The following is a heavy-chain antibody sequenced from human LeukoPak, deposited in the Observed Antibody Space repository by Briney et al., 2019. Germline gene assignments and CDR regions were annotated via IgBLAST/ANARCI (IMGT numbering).Heavy chain of an antibody. D-gene: IGHD3-10*01. CDR1: GGSFSGYY. J-gene: IGHJ4*02. Sequence: ETLSLTCAVYGGSFSGYYWSWIRQPPGKGLEWIGEINHSGSTNYNPSLKSRVTIPVDTSKNQFSLKLSSVTAADTAVYYCARRLWFGELYGGAFDYWGQGTLVTVSP. CDR2: INHSGST. CDR3: ARRLWFGELYGGAFDY. V-gene: IGHV4-34*01.